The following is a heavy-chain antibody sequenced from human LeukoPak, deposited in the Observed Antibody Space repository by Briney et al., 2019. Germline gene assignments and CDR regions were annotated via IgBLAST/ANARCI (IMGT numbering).Heavy chain of an antibody. CDR2: ISGSGGST. Sequence: GGSLRLSCAASGFTFSSYAMSWVRQAPGKGLEWVSAISGSGGSTNYADSVKGRFTISRDNSKNTLYLQMNSLRAEDTAVYYCAKLIAVAGTGFDYWGQGTLVTVSS. CDR1: GFTFSSYA. CDR3: AKLIAVAGTGFDY. D-gene: IGHD6-19*01. J-gene: IGHJ4*02. V-gene: IGHV3-23*01.